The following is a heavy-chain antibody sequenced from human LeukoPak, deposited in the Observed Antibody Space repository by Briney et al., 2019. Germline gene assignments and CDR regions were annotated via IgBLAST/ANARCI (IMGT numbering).Heavy chain of an antibody. CDR1: GYTFTGYY. V-gene: IGHV1-2*02. CDR3: ARGGDYYESSGYYPEY. D-gene: IGHD3-22*01. J-gene: IGHJ4*02. Sequence: ASVKVSCKASGYTFTGYYIHWVRQAPGQGLEWMGWINPNSGGTNYAQKFQGRVTMTRDTSISTAYMELRRLRSDDTAVLYCARGGDYYESSGYYPEYWGQGTLVTVSS. CDR2: INPNSGGT.